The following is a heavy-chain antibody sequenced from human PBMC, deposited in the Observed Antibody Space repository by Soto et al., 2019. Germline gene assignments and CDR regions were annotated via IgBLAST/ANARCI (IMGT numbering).Heavy chain of an antibody. CDR3: AREVYYCISTSCYGMDV. CDR1: GFTVSSNY. CDR2: IYSGGST. D-gene: IGHD2-2*01. J-gene: IGHJ6*02. Sequence: HPGGSLRLSCAASGFTVSSNYMSWVRQAPGKGLEWVSVIYSGGSTYYADSVKGRFTISRDNSKNTLYLQMNSLRAEDTAVYYCAREVYYCISTSCYGMDVWGQGTTVTVSS. V-gene: IGHV3-53*01.